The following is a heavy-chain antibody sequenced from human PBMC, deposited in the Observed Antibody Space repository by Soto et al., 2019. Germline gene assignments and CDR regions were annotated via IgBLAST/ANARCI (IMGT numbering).Heavy chain of an antibody. V-gene: IGHV4-39*01. CDR2: IYYSGST. D-gene: IGHD1-1*01. CDR1: GGSISSSSYY. J-gene: IGHJ4*02. CDR3: SRLAQTSYNLDF. Sequence: SETLSLTCTVSGGSISSSSYYWGWIRQHPGKGLEWIGSIYYSGSTYYNPSLKSRVTISVDTSKNQFALKLSSVTAADTAFYYCSRLAQTSYNLDFCGQGTLVTVS.